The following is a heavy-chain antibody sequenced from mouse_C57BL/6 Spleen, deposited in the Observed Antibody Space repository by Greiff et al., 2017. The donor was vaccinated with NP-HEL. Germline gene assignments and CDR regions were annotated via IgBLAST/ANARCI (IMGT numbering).Heavy chain of an antibody. CDR1: GYTFTDYE. J-gene: IGHJ2*01. Sequence: QVQLKQSGAELVRPGASVTLSCKASGYTFTDYEMHWVKQTPVHGLEWIGAIDPETGGTAYNQKFKGKAILTADKSSSTAYMELRSLTSEDSAVYYCTRGITTVVPYYFDYWGQGTTLTVSS. V-gene: IGHV1-15*01. CDR2: IDPETGGT. D-gene: IGHD1-1*01. CDR3: TRGITTVVPYYFDY.